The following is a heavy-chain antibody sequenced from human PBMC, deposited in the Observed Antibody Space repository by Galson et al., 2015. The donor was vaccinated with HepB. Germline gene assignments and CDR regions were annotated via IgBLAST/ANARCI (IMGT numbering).Heavy chain of an antibody. V-gene: IGHV3-30*18. J-gene: IGHJ6*04. CDR1: GFTFSSYG. Sequence: SLRLSCAASGFTFSSYGMHWVRQAPGKGLEWVAVISYDGSNKYYADSVKGRFTISRDNSKNTLYLQMNSLRAEDTAVYYCAKDLYYYDSSGYGLDYYYYGMDVWGEGTTVTVSS. CDR3: AKDLYYYDSSGYGLDYYYYGMDV. D-gene: IGHD3-22*01. CDR2: ISYDGSNK.